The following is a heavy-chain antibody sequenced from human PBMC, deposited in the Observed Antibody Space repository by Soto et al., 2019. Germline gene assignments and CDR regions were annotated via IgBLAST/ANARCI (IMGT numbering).Heavy chain of an antibody. Sequence: LSCGASGFTFSTAWMTWVRQAPGRGLEWVARIKTTSDGGTIHYAAPVKGRFTISRDDSKDTLFLQMNSLKIEDTALYYCIRDPYGSTWGQGTLVTVSS. V-gene: IGHV3-15*01. CDR2: IKTTSDGGTI. CDR3: IRDPYGST. CDR1: GFTFSTAW. D-gene: IGHD3-10*01. J-gene: IGHJ5*02.